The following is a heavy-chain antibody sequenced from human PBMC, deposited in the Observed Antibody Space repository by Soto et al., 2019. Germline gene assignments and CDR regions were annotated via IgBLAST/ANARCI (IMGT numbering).Heavy chain of an antibody. Sequence: QVQLQESGPGLVKPSQTLSLTCTVSGGSISSGGYYWSWIRQHPGKGLEWIGYIYYSGSTYYNPSLKSRVTISVDTSKNQFSLKMRSVTAADTALYYCSIAYYYDSSGDYDLFDPWVQGTLVTVSS. V-gene: IGHV4-31*03. D-gene: IGHD3-22*01. CDR2: IYYSGST. CDR1: GGSISSGGYY. CDR3: SIAYYYDSSGDYDLFDP. J-gene: IGHJ5*02.